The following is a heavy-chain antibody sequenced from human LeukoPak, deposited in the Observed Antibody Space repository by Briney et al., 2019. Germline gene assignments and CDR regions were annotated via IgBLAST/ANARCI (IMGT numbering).Heavy chain of an antibody. J-gene: IGHJ3*02. D-gene: IGHD5-12*01. V-gene: IGHV4-34*01. Sequence: SETLSLTCAVYGGSFSGYYWSWIRQPPGKGLEWIGEINHSGSTSYNPSLKSRVTISLDTSKNQFSLRVSSVTSADTAVYYCARGNSGYDYAFDIWGQGTMVTVSS. CDR3: ARGNSGYDYAFDI. CDR2: INHSGST. CDR1: GGSFSGYY.